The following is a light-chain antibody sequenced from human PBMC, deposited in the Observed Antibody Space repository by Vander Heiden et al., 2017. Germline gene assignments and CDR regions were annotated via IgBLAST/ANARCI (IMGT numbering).Light chain of an antibody. CDR1: QSISSY. V-gene: IGKV1-39*01. J-gene: IGKJ2*01. CDR3: QLSESTGRT. CDR2: AAS. Sequence: DIQMTQSPSSLSASVGDRVTITCRASQSISSYLNWYQQKPGKAPKLLIYAASSLQSGVPSRFSGSASGTDFTLTISMLQPEDFTTYYCQLSESTGRTFGPGTKLEIK.